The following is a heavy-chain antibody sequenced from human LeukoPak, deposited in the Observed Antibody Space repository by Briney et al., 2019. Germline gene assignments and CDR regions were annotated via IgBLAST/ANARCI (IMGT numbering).Heavy chain of an antibody. J-gene: IGHJ4*02. V-gene: IGHV3-53*05. Sequence: GGSLRLSCAASGFTVSSNYMNWVRQAPGKGLEWVSVIYSGGSTNYADSVKGRFTISRDNSKNTLYLQMNSLRAEDTAVYYCAKDPHPGSGFDYWGQGTLVTVSS. CDR2: IYSGGST. D-gene: IGHD6-19*01. CDR3: AKDPHPGSGFDY. CDR1: GFTVSSNY.